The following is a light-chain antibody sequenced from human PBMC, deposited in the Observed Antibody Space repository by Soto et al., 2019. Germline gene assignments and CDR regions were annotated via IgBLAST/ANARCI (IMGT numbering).Light chain of an antibody. Sequence: DIQMTQSPSTLSASVGDRVTITCRASQSISSWLAWYQQKPGKAPKLLIYKASSLESGVPSRFSGSGSGTEFTLTISSLQPDDFATYYCQHCSGYSWTFGQGTKVEVK. CDR3: QHCSGYSWT. V-gene: IGKV1-5*03. CDR1: QSISSW. J-gene: IGKJ1*01. CDR2: KAS.